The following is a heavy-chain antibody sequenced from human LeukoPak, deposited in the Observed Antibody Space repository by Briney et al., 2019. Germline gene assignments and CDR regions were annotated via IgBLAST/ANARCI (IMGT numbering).Heavy chain of an antibody. Sequence: SGGSLRLSCAASGFTFSSYSMNWVRQAPGKGLEWVSSISSSSYIYYADSVKGRFTISRDNAKNSLYLQMNSLRAEDTAVYYCANAGYSSSFTDHWGQGTLVTVSS. D-gene: IGHD6-13*01. CDR1: GFTFSSYS. CDR2: ISSSSYI. V-gene: IGHV3-21*01. CDR3: ANAGYSSSFTDH. J-gene: IGHJ4*02.